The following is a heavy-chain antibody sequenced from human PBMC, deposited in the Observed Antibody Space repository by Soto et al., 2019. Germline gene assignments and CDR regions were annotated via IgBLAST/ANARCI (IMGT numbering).Heavy chain of an antibody. CDR3: ASIFSGGYIYGFYYYG. D-gene: IGHD5-18*01. CDR2: IVYSGST. Sequence: IRHPPGKGLEWIGSIVYSGSTYYDPSLKSRVTISVDTSKNQFSLKLTSVTAADTAVYYCASIFSGGYIYGFYYYG. V-gene: IGHV4-39*01. J-gene: IGHJ6*01.